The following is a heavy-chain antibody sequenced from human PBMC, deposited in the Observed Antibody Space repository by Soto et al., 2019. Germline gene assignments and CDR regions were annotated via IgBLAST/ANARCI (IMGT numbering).Heavy chain of an antibody. CDR2: ISYDGNNK. CDR1: GFTFSSYG. D-gene: IGHD4-17*01. J-gene: IGHJ4*02. V-gene: IGHV3-30*18. CDR3: AKVVRHYFDY. Sequence: QVQLVESGGGVVQPGRSLRLSCAASGFTFSSYGMHWVRQAPGKGLEWVAVISYDGNNKFYADSVKGRFTISRDNSKNTLQLQMNSLRAEDTAVYYCAKVVRHYFDYWGQGTLVTVSS.